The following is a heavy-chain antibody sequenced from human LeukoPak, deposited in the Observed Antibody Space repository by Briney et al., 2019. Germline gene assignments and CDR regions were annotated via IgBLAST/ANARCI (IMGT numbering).Heavy chain of an antibody. D-gene: IGHD6-13*01. Sequence: GGSLRLSCSASGFTFSSYAMHWVRQAPGKGLDYVSAINTNGATTYYADSVKGRFTISRDNSKNTLYLQMTSLRAEDTAVYHCVARRITTAGYGLDYWAQGTLVTVSS. CDR1: GFTFSSYA. CDR3: VARRITTAGYGLDY. J-gene: IGHJ4*02. CDR2: INTNGATT. V-gene: IGHV3-64D*06.